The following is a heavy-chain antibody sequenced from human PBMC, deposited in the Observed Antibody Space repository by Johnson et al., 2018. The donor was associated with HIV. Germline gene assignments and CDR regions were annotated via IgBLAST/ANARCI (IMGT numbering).Heavy chain of an antibody. CDR3: TRAEWHDAFDI. J-gene: IGHJ3*02. V-gene: IGHV3-20*04. CDR1: GFTFDDYG. D-gene: IGHD1-14*01. CDR2: INWNGGST. Sequence: VQLVESGGGVVRSGGSLRLSCAASGFTFDDYGMSWVRQTPGKGLEWVSGINWNGGSTGYADSVKGRFTISRDNAKNSLYLQMNSLKTEVTAVYYCTRAEWHDAFDIWGQGTMVTVSS.